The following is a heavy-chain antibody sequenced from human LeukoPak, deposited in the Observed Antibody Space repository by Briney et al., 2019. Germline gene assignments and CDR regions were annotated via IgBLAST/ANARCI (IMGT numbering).Heavy chain of an antibody. V-gene: IGHV4-61*05. J-gene: IGHJ4*02. Sequence: SETLSLTCTVSGGSINRSYYYWRWIRQPPGKGLEWIGYIYYSGSTNYNPSLKSRVTISVDTSKNQFSLKLSSVTAADTAVYYCARGHYYVDYWGQGTLVTVSS. CDR1: GGSINRSYYY. CDR2: IYYSGST. D-gene: IGHD3-10*02. CDR3: ARGHYYVDY.